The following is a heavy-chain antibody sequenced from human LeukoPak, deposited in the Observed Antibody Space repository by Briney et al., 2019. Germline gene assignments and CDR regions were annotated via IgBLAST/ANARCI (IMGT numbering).Heavy chain of an antibody. V-gene: IGHV3-72*01. CDR3: ARDIPRPYATRAEAWFGPRTGLDAFDI. CDR2: TRSRADSYTT. CDR1: GFTFSDHN. J-gene: IGHJ3*02. Sequence: GGSLRLSCAASGASGFTFSDHNMDWVRQAPGKGLEWIGRTRSRADSYTTYYAASVKGRFTISRDESKNSLYLQMNSLKTEDTAVYYCARDIPRPYATRAEAWFGPRTGLDAFDIWGQGTMVTVSS. D-gene: IGHD3-10*01.